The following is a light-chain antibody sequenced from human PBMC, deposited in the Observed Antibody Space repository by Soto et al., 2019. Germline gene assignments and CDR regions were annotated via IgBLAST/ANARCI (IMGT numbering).Light chain of an antibody. CDR3: QQSFTTPS. CDR2: ATS. Sequence: IQMTQSPSSLSASVGDIVNITCRASQTVSSYLNWYQQKPGTVPKLLIYATSNLQSGVPSRFSGRGFGTDFTLTISSLQPEDFATYYCQQSFTTPSFGQGTRLEIK. V-gene: IGKV1-39*01. J-gene: IGKJ5*01. CDR1: QTVSSY.